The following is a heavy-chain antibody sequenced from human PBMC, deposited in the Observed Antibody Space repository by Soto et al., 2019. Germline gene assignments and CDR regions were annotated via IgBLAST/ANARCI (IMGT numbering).Heavy chain of an antibody. J-gene: IGHJ4*02. CDR1: GFTFSSYA. V-gene: IGHV3-23*01. Sequence: GGSRLSCAASGFTFSSYAMSWVRQASGKGLAWVSAISDSGGSKFYADSVKGRFTISRDNSKNTLYLQMNSLRAEDTAVYYCAKDIKIEATGFDYWGQGTLVTVSS. CDR2: ISDSGGSK. D-gene: IGHD3-22*01. CDR3: AKDIKIEATGFDY.